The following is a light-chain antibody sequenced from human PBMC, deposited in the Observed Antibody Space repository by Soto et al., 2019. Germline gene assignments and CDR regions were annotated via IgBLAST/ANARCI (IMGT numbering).Light chain of an antibody. J-gene: IGKJ4*01. CDR1: QSAGIK. Sequence: EIVLTQSPATLSLSPGERATLSCRASQSAGIKLAWYQQKPGQAPTLLIYDASTRATGIPARFSSSGSGTDFYLAISSLEPEDSAVSFCQHCANWPLPLGGGTKVEI. CDR2: DAS. V-gene: IGKV3-11*01. CDR3: QHCANWPLP.